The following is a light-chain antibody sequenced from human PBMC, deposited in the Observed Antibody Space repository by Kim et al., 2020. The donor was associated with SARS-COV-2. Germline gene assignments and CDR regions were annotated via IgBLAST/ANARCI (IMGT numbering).Light chain of an antibody. CDR3: HQSNSLPYT. J-gene: IGKJ2*01. CDR1: QGIGSS. V-gene: IGKV6-21*01. Sequence: SVTPKGKVTITCRASQGIGSSLTWYQQKPEQSPKLLIKYASQSFSGVPSRFSGSGFGTDFTLTIYSLEAEDAATYYCHQSNSLPYTFGQGTKLEI. CDR2: YAS.